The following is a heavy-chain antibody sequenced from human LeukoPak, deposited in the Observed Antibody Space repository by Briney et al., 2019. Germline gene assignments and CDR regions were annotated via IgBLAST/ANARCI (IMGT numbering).Heavy chain of an antibody. CDR1: GGSISSYY. Sequence: PSETLFLTCTVSGGSISSYYWSWIRQPPGKGLEWIGYIYYSGSTNYNPSLKSRVTISVDTSKNQFSLKLSSVTAADTAVYYCARNDPRGYCSSTSCYRIFDPWGQGTLVTVSS. V-gene: IGHV4-59*01. D-gene: IGHD2-2*02. J-gene: IGHJ5*02. CDR3: ARNDPRGYCSSTSCYRIFDP. CDR2: IYYSGST.